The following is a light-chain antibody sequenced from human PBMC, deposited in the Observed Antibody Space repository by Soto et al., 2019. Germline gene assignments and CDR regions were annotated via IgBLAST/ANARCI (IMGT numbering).Light chain of an antibody. V-gene: IGKV1-5*01. Sequence: DIQMTRSPSTLSAAVGDRVTITCRASQSISSWLAWYQQKPGKAPKLLIYDASSLESWVPSRFSGSGSGTVFTLTLSSLQPVDFATYYCQQYNIYWTSGQGTKVEIK. J-gene: IGKJ1*01. CDR1: QSISSW. CDR2: DAS. CDR3: QQYNIYWT.